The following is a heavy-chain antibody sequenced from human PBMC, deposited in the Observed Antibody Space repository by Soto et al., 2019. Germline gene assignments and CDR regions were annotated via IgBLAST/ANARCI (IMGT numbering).Heavy chain of an antibody. CDR2: ISYDGSNK. J-gene: IGHJ6*02. D-gene: IGHD5-18*01. CDR3: ARDLGGYSYDWGMDV. V-gene: IGHV3-30-3*01. CDR1: GFTFSSYA. Sequence: GGSLRLSCAASGFTFSSYAMHWVRQAPGKGLEWVAVISYDGSNKYYADSVKGRFTISRDNSKNALYLQMNSLRAEDTAVYYCARDLGGYSYDWGMDVWGQGTTVTVSS.